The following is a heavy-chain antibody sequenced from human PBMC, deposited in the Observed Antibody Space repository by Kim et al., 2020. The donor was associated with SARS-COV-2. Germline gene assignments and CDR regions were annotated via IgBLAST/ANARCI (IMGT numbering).Heavy chain of an antibody. V-gene: IGHV4-39*01. CDR2: IYYSGFT. J-gene: IGHJ5*02. CDR3: ARFIGIVGATGHFDH. D-gene: IGHD3-3*02. Sequence: SETLSLTCTVSGGSVGSDSYFWGWIRQPPGKGLEWIGTIYYSGFTYYNPSLKSRVTISVDTSKNQFSLKLNFLTAADTAVYYCARFIGIVGATGHFDHWGQETLVTVSS. CDR1: GGSVGSDSYF.